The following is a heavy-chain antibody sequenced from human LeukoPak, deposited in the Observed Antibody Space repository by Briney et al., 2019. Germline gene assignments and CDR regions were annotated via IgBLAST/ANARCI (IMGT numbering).Heavy chain of an antibody. CDR1: GFTFSSYS. D-gene: IGHD3-22*01. Sequence: GGSLRLSCAASGFTFSSYSMNWVRQAPGKGLEWVSSISSSSSYIYYADSVKGRFTISRDNAKNSLYLQMNSLRAEDTAVYYCASNPYDNSGYYGYWGQGTLVTVSS. V-gene: IGHV3-21*01. CDR3: ASNPYDNSGYYGY. J-gene: IGHJ4*02. CDR2: ISSSSSYI.